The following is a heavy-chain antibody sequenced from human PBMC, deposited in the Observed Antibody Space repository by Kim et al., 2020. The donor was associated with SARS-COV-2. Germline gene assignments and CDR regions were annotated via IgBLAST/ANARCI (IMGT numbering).Heavy chain of an antibody. J-gene: IGHJ4*02. D-gene: IGHD6-19*01. V-gene: IGHV4-59*01. CDR3: ARVQRIAVAGDYFDY. Sequence: PSLMSRVTISVDTSKNQFSLKLSSVTAADTAVYYCARVQRIAVAGDYFDYWGQGTLVTVSS.